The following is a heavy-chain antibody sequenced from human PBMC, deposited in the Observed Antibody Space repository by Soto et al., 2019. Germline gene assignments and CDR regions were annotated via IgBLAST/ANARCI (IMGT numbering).Heavy chain of an antibody. CDR3: AKGQPPETAALVCPPVSSPDGMDV. V-gene: IGHV3-23*01. CDR2: VTANGGRS. D-gene: IGHD5-18*01. CDR1: RFTFTTYA. Sequence: VPLLQSGGGLVRPGRSLTLSCAASRFTFTTYAMTWVRQAPGKGLEWVSSVTANGGRSYYADSVKGRFTISRDSSKNTLYLQMNSLRAADTALSSCAKGQPPETAALVCPPVSSPDGMDVWGQGTTVTVSS. J-gene: IGHJ6*02.